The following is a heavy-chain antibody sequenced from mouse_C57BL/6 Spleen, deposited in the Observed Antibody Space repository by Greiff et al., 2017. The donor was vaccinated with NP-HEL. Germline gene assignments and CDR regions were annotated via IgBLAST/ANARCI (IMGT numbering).Heavy chain of an antibody. D-gene: IGHD1-1*01. CDR2: IDPEDGET. J-gene: IGHJ2*01. CDR3: ARSYYAGSSPEIDY. V-gene: IGHV14-2*01. Sequence: EVQLQQSGAELVKPGASVKLSCTASGFNIKDYYMHWVKQRTEQGLEWIGRIDPEDGETKYAPKFQVQATITADTSSNTAYLQLSSLTSEGTAVYYCARSYYAGSSPEIDYWGQGTTLTVSS. CDR1: GFNIKDYY.